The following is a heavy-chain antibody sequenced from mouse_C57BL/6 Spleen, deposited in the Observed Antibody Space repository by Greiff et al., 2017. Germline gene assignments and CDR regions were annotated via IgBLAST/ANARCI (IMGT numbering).Heavy chain of an antibody. Sequence: EVQGVESGGGLVKPGGSLKLSCAASGFTFSDYGMHWVRQAPEKGLVGVAYISSGSSTIYYADTVKGRFTISRDNAKNTLFLQMTSLRSEDTAMYYCARKGDYDDGYAMDYWGQGTSVTVSS. CDR3: ARKGDYDDGYAMDY. J-gene: IGHJ4*01. CDR2: ISSGSSTI. D-gene: IGHD2-4*01. V-gene: IGHV5-17*01. CDR1: GFTFSDYG.